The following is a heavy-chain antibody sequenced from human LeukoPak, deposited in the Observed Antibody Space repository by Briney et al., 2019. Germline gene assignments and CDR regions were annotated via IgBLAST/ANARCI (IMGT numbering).Heavy chain of an antibody. J-gene: IGHJ4*02. D-gene: IGHD5-24*01. CDR1: GYTFTSYG. CDR3: ARKMALDY. V-gene: IGHV1-46*01. Sequence: ASVKVSCKASGYTFTSYGISWVRQPPGQGLEWMGIINPSGGSTSYAQKFQGRVTMTRDMPTSTVYMELSSLGSEDTAVYYCARKMALDYWGQGTLVTVSS. CDR2: INPSGGST.